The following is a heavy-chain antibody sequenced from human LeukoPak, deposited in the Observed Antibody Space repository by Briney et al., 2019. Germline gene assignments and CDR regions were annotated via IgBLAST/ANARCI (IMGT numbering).Heavy chain of an antibody. CDR1: GFTFSSLA. CDR2: ITGSGSNT. D-gene: IGHD1/OR15-1a*01. V-gene: IGHV3-23*01. CDR3: ARDLRGTIDY. J-gene: IGHJ4*02. Sequence: PGGSLRLSCAASGFTFSSLAMSWVRQAPGKGLEWVSAITGSGSNTYYADSVKGRFTISRDNSKNTLYLQMNSMRADDTAVYYCARDLRGTIDYWGQGTLVTVSS.